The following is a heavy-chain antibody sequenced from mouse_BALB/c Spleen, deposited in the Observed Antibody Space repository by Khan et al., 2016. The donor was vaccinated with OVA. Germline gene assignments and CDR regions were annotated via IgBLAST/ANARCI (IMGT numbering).Heavy chain of an antibody. CDR2: IWGGGGT. D-gene: IGHD2-14*01. CDR3: ARAYYRYDCYYAMDY. Sequence: VQLQQSGPGLVAPSQSLSITCTVSGFSLSRYNIHWVRQPPGKGMEWLGMIWGGGGTDYNSTLKSRLTIRTDNSKSQVLLKMNSRQTDDTAMYYCARAYYRYDCYYAMDYWGQGTSVTVSS. J-gene: IGHJ4*01. CDR1: GFSLSRYN. V-gene: IGHV2-6-4*01.